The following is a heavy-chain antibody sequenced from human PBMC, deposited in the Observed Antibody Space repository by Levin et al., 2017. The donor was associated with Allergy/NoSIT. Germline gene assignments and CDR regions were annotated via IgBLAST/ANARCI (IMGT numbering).Heavy chain of an antibody. J-gene: IGHJ6*02. CDR3: ARHMTTVTTAAYDGLDV. Sequence: PGGSLRLSCAASGFTFYSYSMNWVRQAPGKGLEWVSYISSISTTIYYADSVKGRFTISRDNAKNSLYLQMNSLRDEDTAVYYCARHMTTVTTAAYDGLDVWGQGTTVTVSS. CDR1: GFTFYSYS. CDR2: ISSISTTI. D-gene: IGHD4-17*01. V-gene: IGHV3-48*02.